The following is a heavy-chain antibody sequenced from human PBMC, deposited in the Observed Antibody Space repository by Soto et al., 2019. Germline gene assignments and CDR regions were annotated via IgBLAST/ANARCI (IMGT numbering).Heavy chain of an antibody. CDR1: GYSFTSYW. J-gene: IGHJ4*02. Sequence: GESLKISCKGSGYSFTSYWIGWVRQKPGKGLEWMGRIDPSDSQTYYSPSFRGHVTISATKSITTVFLQWSSLRASDTAMYYCARQIYDSDTGPNFQYYFDSWGQGTRVTVSS. CDR3: ARQIYDSDTGPNFQYYFDS. CDR2: IDPSDSQT. V-gene: IGHV5-10-1*01. D-gene: IGHD3-22*01.